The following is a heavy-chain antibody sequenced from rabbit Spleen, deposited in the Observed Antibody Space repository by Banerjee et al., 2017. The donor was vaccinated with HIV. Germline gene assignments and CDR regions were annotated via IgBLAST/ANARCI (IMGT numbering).Heavy chain of an antibody. CDR3: ARDLAGVIGWNLGW. Sequence: QEQLVESGGGLVTPGASLTLTCMSSGLDFSSSYWICWVRQAPGKGLEWIACIDIGRRSTTYYANWAKGRFTISRPSSTRVTLQMTSLTAADTATYFCARDLAGVIGWNLGWWGQGTLVTVS. CDR1: GLDFSSSYW. D-gene: IGHD4-1*01. V-gene: IGHV1S45*01. CDR2: IDIGRRSTT. J-gene: IGHJ4*01.